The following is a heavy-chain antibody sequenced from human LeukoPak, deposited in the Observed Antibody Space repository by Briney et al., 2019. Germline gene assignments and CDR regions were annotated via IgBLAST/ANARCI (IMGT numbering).Heavy chain of an antibody. D-gene: IGHD5-12*01. J-gene: IGHJ6*03. Sequence: SETLSLTCAVYGGSFSGYYWSWIRQPPGKGLEWIGEINHSGSTNYNPSLKSRVTISVDTSKNQFSLKLSSVTAADTAVYYCARIGYSGHNYYYYYYMDVWGKGTTVTVSS. CDR1: GGSFSGYY. CDR2: INHSGST. V-gene: IGHV4-34*01. CDR3: ARIGYSGHNYYYYYYMDV.